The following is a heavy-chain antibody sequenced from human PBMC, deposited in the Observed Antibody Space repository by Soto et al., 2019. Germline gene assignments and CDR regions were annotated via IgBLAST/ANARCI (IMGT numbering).Heavy chain of an antibody. V-gene: IGHV1-8*01. J-gene: IGHJ2*01. CDR1: GYTFTSYD. Sequence: QVQLVQSGAEVKKPGASVKVSCKASGYTFTSYDINWVRQATGQGLEWMGWMNPNSGNTGYAQKFQGRVTMTRNTSISTAYMELSSLRSEDTAVYYCARGLDIVLMVYAPREWYFDLWGRGTLVTVSS. CDR2: MNPNSGNT. D-gene: IGHD2-8*01. CDR3: ARGLDIVLMVYAPREWYFDL.